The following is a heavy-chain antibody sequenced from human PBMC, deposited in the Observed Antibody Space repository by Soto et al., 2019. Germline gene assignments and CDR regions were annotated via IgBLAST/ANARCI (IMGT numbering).Heavy chain of an antibody. CDR3: ARRLSGPKEEYNAYYFYGLDV. Sequence: GESLKISCQGSGYSFTSHWITWVRQTPGKGLEWMGRIDPSDSYTNYSPSFQGRVTISADRSISTAFLQWSSLEASDTAIYYCARRLSGPKEEYNAYYFYGLDVWGQGTTFTVSS. CDR1: GYSFTSHW. J-gene: IGHJ6*02. D-gene: IGHD1-1*01. V-gene: IGHV5-10-1*01. CDR2: IDPSDSYT.